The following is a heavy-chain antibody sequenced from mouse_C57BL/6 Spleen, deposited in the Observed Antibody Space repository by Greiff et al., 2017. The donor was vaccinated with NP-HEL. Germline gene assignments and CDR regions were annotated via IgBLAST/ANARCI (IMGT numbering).Heavy chain of an antibody. V-gene: IGHV1-74*01. J-gene: IGHJ4*01. CDR3: GIGGEKEYYALDY. CDR2: IHPSDSDT. CDR1: GYTFTSYW. Sequence: VQLQESGAELVKPGASVKVSCKASGYTFTSYWMHWVKQRPGQGLEWIGRIHPSDSDTNYNQKFKGKATLTVDKSSSTAYMPLRSLTSEDSAVCDCGIGGEKEYYALDYWGQGTSVTVSS.